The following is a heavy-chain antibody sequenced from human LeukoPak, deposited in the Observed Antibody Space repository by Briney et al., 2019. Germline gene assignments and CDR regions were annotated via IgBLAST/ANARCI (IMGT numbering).Heavy chain of an antibody. CDR2: IHSGGRA. Sequence: QPGGSPRLSCAASGFSVSSNYMTWVRQAPGKGLEWVSVIHSGGRAYYADSVKGRFTTSRDNSKNTLDLQMNSLSVEDTAVYYCVGVETITMVRGASGDVWGKGTTVTVSS. J-gene: IGHJ6*04. D-gene: IGHD3-10*01. V-gene: IGHV3-66*02. CDR1: GFSVSSNY. CDR3: VGVETITMVRGASGDV.